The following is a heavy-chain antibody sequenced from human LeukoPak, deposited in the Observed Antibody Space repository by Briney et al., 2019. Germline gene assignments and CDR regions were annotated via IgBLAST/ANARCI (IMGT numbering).Heavy chain of an antibody. V-gene: IGHV6-1*01. CDR3: AKLGDSST. D-gene: IGHD6-19*01. J-gene: IGHJ5*02. CDR1: GDSVSSNSAA. CDR2: TYYRSKWYS. Sequence: SQTLSLTCAISGDSVSSNSAAWSWIRQSPSRGLEWLGRTYYRSKWYSDYAVSVKSRIIINPDTSKNQLSLQLNSVTPEDTAVYYCAKLGDSSTWGQGTLVTVPS.